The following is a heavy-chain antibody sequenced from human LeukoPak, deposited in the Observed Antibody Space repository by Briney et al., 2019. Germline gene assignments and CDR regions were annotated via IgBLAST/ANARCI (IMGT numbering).Heavy chain of an antibody. Sequence: GGSLRLSCAASGFTFSSYRMNWVRQAPGKGLEWVANIKQDGSEKYYVDSVKGRFTISRDNAKNSLFLQMNGLRAEDTAVYYCARDTRTFDYWGQGTLVTVSS. V-gene: IGHV3-7*01. D-gene: IGHD1-26*01. CDR2: IKQDGSEK. CDR1: GFTFSSYR. CDR3: ARDTRTFDY. J-gene: IGHJ4*02.